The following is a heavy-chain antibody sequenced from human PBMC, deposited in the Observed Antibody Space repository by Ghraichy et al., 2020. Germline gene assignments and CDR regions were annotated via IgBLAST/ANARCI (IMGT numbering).Heavy chain of an antibody. J-gene: IGHJ4*02. CDR1: GFTFSSDR. CDR2: IYGDGGST. V-gene: IGHV3-74*01. D-gene: IGHD6-25*01. CDR3: VSQSGTY. Sequence: GESLNITCAASGFTFSSDRVYWVRQAPGKGLEWVSRIYGDGGSTNYADSVRGRFTIPRDYAKNTVYLQMESLRTEDTAVYYCVSQSGTYWGQGTLVTVSS.